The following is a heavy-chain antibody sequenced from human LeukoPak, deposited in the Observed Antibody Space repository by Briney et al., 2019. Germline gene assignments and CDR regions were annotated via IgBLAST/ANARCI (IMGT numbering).Heavy chain of an antibody. V-gene: IGHV4-61*02. CDR3: ARASWDYDSSGYYDQLDY. CDR1: GGSISSGSYY. CDR2: IYTSGGT. D-gene: IGHD3-22*01. J-gene: IGHJ4*02. Sequence: SETLSLTCTVSGGSISSGSYYWSWIRQPAGKGLEWIGRIYTSGGTNYNPSLKSRVTISVDTSKNQFSLKLSSVTAADTAVYYCARASWDYDSSGYYDQLDYWGQGTLVTVSS.